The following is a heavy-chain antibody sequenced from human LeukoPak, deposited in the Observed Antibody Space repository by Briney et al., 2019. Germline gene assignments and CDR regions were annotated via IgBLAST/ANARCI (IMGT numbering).Heavy chain of an antibody. CDR2: IKQAGGEK. CDR3: ARDHLREGATGASEI. J-gene: IGHJ3*02. Sequence: GGSLRLSCAASGFTLSSYSMNWVRQAPGKGLEGVANIKQAGGEKNYVDSVKGRFTISRDNAKNSLYLQMNSLRVEDTAVYYCARDHLREGATGASEIWGQGTMVTVSS. V-gene: IGHV3-7*03. D-gene: IGHD1-26*01. CDR1: GFTLSSYS.